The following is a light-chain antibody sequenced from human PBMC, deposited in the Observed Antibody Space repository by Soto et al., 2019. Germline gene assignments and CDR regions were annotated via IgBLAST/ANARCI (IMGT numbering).Light chain of an antibody. CDR3: QQYYNYPWT. Sequence: QMTQSPFTLSASVGDRVTITCRASQNINKRLAWHQQKPGKAPKVLIYDASNKKSGVPSRFSGSGSGTEFILTISSLQPDDFATYYCQQYYNYPWTLGQGTKVDIK. J-gene: IGKJ1*01. V-gene: IGKV1-5*01. CDR2: DAS. CDR1: QNINKR.